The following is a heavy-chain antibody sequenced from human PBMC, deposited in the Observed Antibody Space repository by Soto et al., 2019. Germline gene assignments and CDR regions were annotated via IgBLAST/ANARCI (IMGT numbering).Heavy chain of an antibody. CDR1: GFTFSTYT. J-gene: IGHJ3*02. CDR2: ISGSGASP. V-gene: IGHV3-23*01. Sequence: PGGSLRLSCAASGFTFSTYTMSWVRRAPGKGLEWVSAISGSGASPSYADSVQGRFTISRDNPKRTLYLQMNNLRAEDTAVYYCARDPYCSGGSCYVGSDAFDIWGQGTMVTVSS. D-gene: IGHD2-15*01. CDR3: ARDPYCSGGSCYVGSDAFDI.